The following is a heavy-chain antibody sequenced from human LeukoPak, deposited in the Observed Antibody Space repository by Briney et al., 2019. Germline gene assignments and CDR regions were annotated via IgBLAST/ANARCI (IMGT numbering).Heavy chain of an antibody. Sequence: GGSLRLSCAGFSSFAMHWVRQAPGKGLEWVAVISFDGSNKDYADSVRGRFTISRDNSKNTLYLQMNSLRAEDTAVYYCAKEYDSGGYGANFDYWGQGTLVTVSS. J-gene: IGHJ4*02. D-gene: IGHD3-10*01. CDR1: SSFA. CDR3: AKEYDSGGYGANFDY. V-gene: IGHV3-30*04. CDR2: ISFDGSNK.